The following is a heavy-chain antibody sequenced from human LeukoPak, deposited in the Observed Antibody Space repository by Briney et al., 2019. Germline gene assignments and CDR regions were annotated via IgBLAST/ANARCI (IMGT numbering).Heavy chain of an antibody. Sequence: GGSLRLSCAASGFTFSSYTMNWVRQAPGKGLEWVSSTSSSSSYIYYADSTKGRFTISRDNAKNSLYLQMNSLRAEDTAVYYCARATQRGDAFDIWGQGTMVTVSS. J-gene: IGHJ3*02. V-gene: IGHV3-21*01. CDR2: TSSSSSYI. CDR1: GFTFSSYT. CDR3: ARATQRGDAFDI. D-gene: IGHD6-25*01.